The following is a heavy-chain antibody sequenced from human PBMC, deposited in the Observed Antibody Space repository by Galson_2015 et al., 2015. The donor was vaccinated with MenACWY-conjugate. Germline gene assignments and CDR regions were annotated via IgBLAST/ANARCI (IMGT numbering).Heavy chain of an antibody. CDR2: IYYSGST. V-gene: IGHV4-59*01. D-gene: IGHD2-15*01. CDR1: FSSFISSF. Sequence: LTCTFSFSSFISSFWFWLLPPPGMGLEWIGYIYYSGSTNYNPSLKSRVTILVDTSKNQFSLKLSSVTAADTAVYYCARGERYCSGGSCYSGGEEPWGQATLVTVSS. CDR3: ARGERYCSGGSCYSGGEEP. J-gene: IGHJ5*02.